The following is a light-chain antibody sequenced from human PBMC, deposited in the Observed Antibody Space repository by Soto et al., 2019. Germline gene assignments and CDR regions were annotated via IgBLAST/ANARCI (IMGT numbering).Light chain of an antibody. V-gene: IGKV3-20*01. CDR1: QAVTGNY. CDR3: QQCGPSLRYT. Sequence: EVVLTQSPDTLSLSPGETATFSCRASQAVTGNYLAWYQQKPGQAPRLLIYGTSNRATGIPDRFSGSGSGTDFTLTISRLEPEDFAVYYCQQCGPSLRYTFGQGTKLEIK. J-gene: IGKJ2*01. CDR2: GTS.